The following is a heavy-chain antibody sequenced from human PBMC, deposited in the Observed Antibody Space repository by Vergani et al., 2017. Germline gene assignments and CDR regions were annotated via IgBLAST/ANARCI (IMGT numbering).Heavy chain of an antibody. J-gene: IGHJ5*02. CDR1: GGSISSSNW. CDR2: FYHSGST. V-gene: IGHV4-4*02. Sequence: QVQLQESGPGLVKPSGTLSLTCAVSGGSISSSNWWSWVRQPPGKGLEWIWEFYHSGSTNHNTSLKSRVTISVDTSKNQCSLKLSAVTAADTAVYYCARAYDDFWSGYSTHDWFDPWGQGTLVTVSS. D-gene: IGHD3-3*01. CDR3: ARAYDDFWSGYSTHDWFDP.